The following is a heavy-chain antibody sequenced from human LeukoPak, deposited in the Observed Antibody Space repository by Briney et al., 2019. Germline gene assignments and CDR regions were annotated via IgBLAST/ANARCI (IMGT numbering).Heavy chain of an antibody. CDR3: AKVRYCSSTSCYARKPDVDY. V-gene: IGHV3-23*01. J-gene: IGHJ4*02. CDR1: GFTFSSHA. CDR2: ISGSGGST. D-gene: IGHD2-2*01. Sequence: GGSLRLSCAASGFTFSSHAMSLVRQAPGKGLEWGPAISGSGGSTYYADSVKGRFTISRDNSKNTLYLQMNSLRAEDTAVYYCAKVRYCSSTSCYARKPDVDYWGQGTLVTVSS.